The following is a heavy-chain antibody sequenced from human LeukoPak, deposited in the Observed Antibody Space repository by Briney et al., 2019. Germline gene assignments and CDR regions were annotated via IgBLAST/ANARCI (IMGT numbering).Heavy chain of an antibody. D-gene: IGHD6-6*01. CDR2: IYYSGST. Sequence: PSETLSLTCTVSGGSISSSSYYWGWIRQPPGKGLEWIGSIYYSGSTYYNPSLKSRVTISVDTSKNQFSLKLSSVTAADTAVYYCVGNWQLADYWGQGTLVTVSS. V-gene: IGHV4-39*01. J-gene: IGHJ4*02. CDR3: VGNWQLADY. CDR1: GGSISSSSYY.